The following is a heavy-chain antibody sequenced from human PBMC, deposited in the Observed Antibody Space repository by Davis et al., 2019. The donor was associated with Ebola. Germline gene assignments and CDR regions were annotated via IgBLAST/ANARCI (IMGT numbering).Heavy chain of an antibody. Sequence: PGGSLRLSCETSGFIFRNYVMSWVRQAPGKGLEWVSTFGTGGDTYYADSVKGRFAIFRDNSRGTLYLQMNSLRVEDSAIYYCVKDSSNIWFDIWGQGTLVTVSS. CDR1: GFIFRNYV. V-gene: IGHV3-23*01. J-gene: IGHJ3*02. D-gene: IGHD2/OR15-2a*01. CDR2: FGTGGDT. CDR3: VKDSSNIWFDI.